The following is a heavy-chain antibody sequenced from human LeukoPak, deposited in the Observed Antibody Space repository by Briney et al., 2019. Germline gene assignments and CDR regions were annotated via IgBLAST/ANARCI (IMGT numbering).Heavy chain of an antibody. CDR2: IKEDGSEK. Sequence: GGSLRLSCVASGFSFTGNWMSWVRQAPGKGPEWVASIKEDGSEKYYGDSVSGRVTISRDNAKNSLYLQMNSLRAEDTAVYYCAQEGNWGQGTLVTVSS. V-gene: IGHV3-7*01. J-gene: IGHJ4*02. CDR3: AQEGN. CDR1: GFSFTGNW.